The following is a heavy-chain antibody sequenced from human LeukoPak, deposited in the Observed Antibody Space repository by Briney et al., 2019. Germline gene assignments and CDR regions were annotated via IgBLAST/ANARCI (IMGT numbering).Heavy chain of an antibody. D-gene: IGHD3-10*01. Sequence: GCSVLVSCKVSGYTLTELSMHWVRQAPGKGLEWMGGFDPEDGETIYAQKFQGRVTMTEDTSTDTAYMELSSLRSEDTAVYYCATGRSGVWFGELSHYFDYWGQGTLVSVSS. CDR1: GYTLTELS. CDR3: ATGRSGVWFGELSHYFDY. CDR2: FDPEDGET. V-gene: IGHV1-24*01. J-gene: IGHJ4*02.